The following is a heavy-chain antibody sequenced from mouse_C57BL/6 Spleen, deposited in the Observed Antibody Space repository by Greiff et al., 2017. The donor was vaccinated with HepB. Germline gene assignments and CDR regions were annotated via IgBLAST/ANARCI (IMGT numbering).Heavy chain of an antibody. CDR1: GYTFTSYW. J-gene: IGHJ4*01. Sequence: QVQLQQPGAELVKPGASVTLSCKASGYTFTSYWMQWVKQRPGQGLEWIGEIDPSDSYTNYNQKFKGKATLTVDTSSSTAYMQLSSLTSEDSAVYYCARYGDGYLYAMDYWGQGTSVTVSS. CDR3: ARYGDGYLYAMDY. V-gene: IGHV1-50*01. CDR2: IDPSDSYT. D-gene: IGHD2-3*01.